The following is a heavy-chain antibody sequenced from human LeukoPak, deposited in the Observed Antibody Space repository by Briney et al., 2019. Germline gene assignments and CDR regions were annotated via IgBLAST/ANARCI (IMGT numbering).Heavy chain of an antibody. Sequence: ASVKVSCKASGYTLTSYGISWVRQAPGQGLEWMGWISAYNGNTNYAQKLQGRVTMTTDTSTSTAYMELRSLRSDDTAVYYCARYYCSGGSCYPSWFDPWGQGTLVTVSS. J-gene: IGHJ5*02. CDR3: ARYYCSGGSCYPSWFDP. D-gene: IGHD2-15*01. CDR2: ISAYNGNT. CDR1: GYTLTSYG. V-gene: IGHV1-18*01.